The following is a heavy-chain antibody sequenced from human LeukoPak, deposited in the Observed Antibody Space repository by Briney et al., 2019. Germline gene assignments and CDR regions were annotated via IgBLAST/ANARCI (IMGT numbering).Heavy chain of an antibody. CDR2: INHSGST. J-gene: IGHJ4*02. CDR1: GGSFSGYY. CDR3: ALEGGSYYFDY. V-gene: IGHV4-34*01. Sequence: SETLSLTCAVYGGSFSGYYWSWIRQPPGKGLEWIGEINHSGSTNYNPSLKSRVTISVDTSKNQFSLKLSSVTAADTAVYYCALEGGSYYFDYWGQGTLVTVSS. D-gene: IGHD3-3*01.